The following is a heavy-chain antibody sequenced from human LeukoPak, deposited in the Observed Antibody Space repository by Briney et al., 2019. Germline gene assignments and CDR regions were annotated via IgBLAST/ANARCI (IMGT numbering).Heavy chain of an antibody. Sequence: PSETLSLTCTVSGGSIGSYYWSWIRQPPGKGLEWIGYIYYNGNTNYNRSLKRRVTMSVDMSRNQFSLKLTSVTAADTAVYYCASLDYWGQGTLVTVSS. CDR1: GGSIGSYY. CDR3: ASLDY. CDR2: IYYNGNT. J-gene: IGHJ4*02. V-gene: IGHV4-59*01.